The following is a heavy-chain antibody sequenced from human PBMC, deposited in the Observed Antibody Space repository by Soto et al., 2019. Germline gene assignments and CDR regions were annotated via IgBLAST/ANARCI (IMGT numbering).Heavy chain of an antibody. V-gene: IGHV3-74*01. CDR3: VTAFR. J-gene: IGHJ4*02. CDR1: GFSFTNIW. CDR2: INEDESMT. Sequence: EVQLVESGGGLVQPGGSLRLSCSASGFSFTNIWMYWVRQAPGKGLVWVSRINEDESMTSHADSVRGRFNISRDNAKNSLYLQINSLRAEYTAVYYCVTAFRWGQGTLVTVSS.